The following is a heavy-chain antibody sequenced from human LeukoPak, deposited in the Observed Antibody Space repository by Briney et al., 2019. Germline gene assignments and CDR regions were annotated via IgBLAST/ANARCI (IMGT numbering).Heavy chain of an antibody. D-gene: IGHD6-13*01. CDR1: GFTFSSYA. CDR2: IYSGGST. V-gene: IGHV3-53*01. Sequence: GGSLRLSCAASGFTFSSYAMSWVRQAPGKGLEWVSVIYSGGSTYYADSVKGRFTISRDNSKNKLYLQMNSLIAEDTAVYYRARVGIERQIIAAAGNPYYYYYMAVWGNGAPVTVSS. CDR3: ARVGIERQIIAAAGNPYYYYYMAV. J-gene: IGHJ6*03.